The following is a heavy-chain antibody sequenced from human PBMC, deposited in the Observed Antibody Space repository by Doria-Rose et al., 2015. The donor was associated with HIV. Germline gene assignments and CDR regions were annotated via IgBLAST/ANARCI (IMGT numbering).Heavy chain of an antibody. CDR1: GFTFRSYA. V-gene: IGHV3-30-3*01. D-gene: IGHD3-22*01. CDR3: ATRRGAYDSSGYYLYYFDY. Sequence: VQLLESGGGVVQPGTSLGLSCVASGFTFRSYATPWVRQAPGKGLDWGALISYDGTNKYYADSVKGQFTISRDNSKSTLYLQMNSLRAEDTAMYYCATRRGAYDSSGYYLYYFDYWGQGTLVTVSS. J-gene: IGHJ4*02. CDR2: ISYDGTNK.